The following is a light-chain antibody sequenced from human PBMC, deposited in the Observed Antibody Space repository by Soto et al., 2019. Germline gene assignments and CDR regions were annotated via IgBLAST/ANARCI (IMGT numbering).Light chain of an antibody. CDR2: DAS. J-gene: IGKJ1*01. V-gene: IGKV1-5*01. CDR1: QSISSW. Sequence: VARDTITCGASQSISSWLAWYQQKPGKAPKLLIYDASSLESGVPLRFRASGSGTTFTLTIISLQPDDFATYYCQQSYNTLPWTFGQGTKLDIK. CDR3: QQSYNTLPWT.